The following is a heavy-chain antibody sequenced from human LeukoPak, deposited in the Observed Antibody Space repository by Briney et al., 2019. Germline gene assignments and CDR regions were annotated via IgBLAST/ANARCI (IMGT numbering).Heavy chain of an antibody. CDR1: GGSISSSRYY. Sequence: SETLSLTCTVSGGSISSSRYYWGWIRQPPGKGLEWIGSIYYSGSTYYNPSLKSRVTISVDTSKNQFFLKLSSVTAADTAVYYCAHLQFSIVVIPAAHATVTTWNNWFDPWGQGTLVTVSS. J-gene: IGHJ5*02. D-gene: IGHD2-2*01. CDR3: AHLQFSIVVIPAAHATVTTWNNWFDP. V-gene: IGHV4-39*01. CDR2: IYYSGST.